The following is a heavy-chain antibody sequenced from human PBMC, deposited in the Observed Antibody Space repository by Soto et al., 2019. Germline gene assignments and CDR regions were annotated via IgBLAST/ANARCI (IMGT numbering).Heavy chain of an antibody. D-gene: IGHD2-15*01. CDR1: GGTFSSYT. CDR2: IIPILGIA. CDR3: ATLQGYCSGGSCYKFDY. V-gene: IGHV1-69*02. Sequence: QVQLVQSGAEVKKPGSSVMVSCKASGGTFSSYTISWVRQAPGQGLEWMGRIIPILGIANYAQKFQGRVTITADKSTSTAYMELSSLRSEDTAVYYCATLQGYCSGGSCYKFDYWGQGTLVTVSS. J-gene: IGHJ4*02.